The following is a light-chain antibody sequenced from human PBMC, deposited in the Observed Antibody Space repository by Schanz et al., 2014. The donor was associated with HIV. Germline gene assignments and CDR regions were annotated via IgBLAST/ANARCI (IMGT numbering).Light chain of an antibody. CDR1: QIISTS. CDR2: GAS. V-gene: IGKV3-20*01. J-gene: IGKJ4*02. CDR3: HHYGDSRGT. Sequence: EAVLTQSPATLSVYPGERVTLSCRTTQIISTSLAWYQQRPGQPPRLLLYGASSRATGVPDRFSGTGSGTDFTLTISRLEPDDFAVFYCHHYGDSRGTFGGGTEVDI.